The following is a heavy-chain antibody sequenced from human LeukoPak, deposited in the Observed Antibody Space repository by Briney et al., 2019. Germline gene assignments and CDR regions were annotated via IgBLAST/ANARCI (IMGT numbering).Heavy chain of an antibody. Sequence: SGPTLVHPTQTLTLTCNFSEFTLSTSAVGVGWIRPPHGKALEWLALFYWNDDKRYSPSLKSRPTITKDTSKSQVVLTMTNMNPVDTATYYCAHRLSTSYYTFDFWGQGSLVTVSS. CDR2: FYWNDDK. CDR1: EFTLSTSAVG. D-gene: IGHD2-2*02. CDR3: AHRLSTSYYTFDF. V-gene: IGHV2-5*01. J-gene: IGHJ5*01.